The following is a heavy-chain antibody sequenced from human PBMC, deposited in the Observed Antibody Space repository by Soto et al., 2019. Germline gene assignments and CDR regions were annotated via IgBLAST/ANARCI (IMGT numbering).Heavy chain of an antibody. CDR1: GFTFSSYA. CDR2: ISYDGSNK. J-gene: IGHJ4*02. CDR3: ARDLVTAIQYYFDY. Sequence: QVQLVESGGGVVQPGRSLRLSCAASGFTFSSYAMHWVRQAPGKGLEWVAVISYDGSNKYYADSVKGRFTISRDNSKNTLYLQMNSLRAEDTAVYYCARDLVTAIQYYFDYWGQGTLVTVSS. D-gene: IGHD2-21*02. V-gene: IGHV3-30-3*01.